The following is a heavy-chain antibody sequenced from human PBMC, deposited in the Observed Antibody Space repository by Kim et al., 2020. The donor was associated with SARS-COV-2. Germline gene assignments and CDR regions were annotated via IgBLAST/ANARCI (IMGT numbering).Heavy chain of an antibody. V-gene: IGHV3-23*01. D-gene: IGHD1-26*01. Sequence: GGSLRLSCAASGFTFSTYAMSWVRQAPGKGLEWVSGISGRAGSTYYTESVKGRFTISRDDSKRTLYLQMITLRAEDTAIYYCAKGSSGDYSWDLDHWGQGTLVTVSS. CDR3: AKGSSGDYSWDLDH. J-gene: IGHJ4*02. CDR1: GFTFSTYA. CDR2: ISGRAGST.